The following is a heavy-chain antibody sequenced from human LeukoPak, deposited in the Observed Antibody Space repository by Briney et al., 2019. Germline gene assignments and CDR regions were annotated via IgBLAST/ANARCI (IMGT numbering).Heavy chain of an antibody. D-gene: IGHD6-19*01. CDR1: GFTFSTYS. J-gene: IGHJ4*02. Sequence: PGGSLRLSCAASGFTFSTYSMNWVRQDPGKGLEWVSSISSSSSYIYYADSVKGRFTISRDHAKNSLYLQMNSLRAEDTAVYYCARTYSSAWYFEYWGQGTPVTVSS. V-gene: IGHV3-21*01. CDR3: ARTYSSAWYFEY. CDR2: ISSSSSYI.